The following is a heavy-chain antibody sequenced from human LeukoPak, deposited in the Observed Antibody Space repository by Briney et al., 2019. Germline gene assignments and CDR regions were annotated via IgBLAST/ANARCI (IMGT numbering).Heavy chain of an antibody. CDR2: ISWNSGSI. CDR3: AKVRSSGYSRPFDY. V-gene: IGHV3-9*01. J-gene: IGHJ4*02. CDR1: GFTFSSYA. D-gene: IGHD3-22*01. Sequence: PGGSLRLSCAASGFTFSSYAMHWVRQAPGKGLEWVSGISWNSGSIGYADSVKGRFTISRDNAKNSLYLQMNSLRAEDTALYYCAKVRSSGYSRPFDYWGQGTLVTVSS.